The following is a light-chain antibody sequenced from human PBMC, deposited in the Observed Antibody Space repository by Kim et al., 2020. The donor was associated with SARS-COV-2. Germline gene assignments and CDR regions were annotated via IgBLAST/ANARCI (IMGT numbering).Light chain of an antibody. CDR1: QSISSD. V-gene: IGKV3-11*01. Sequence: LAPGERAPLSCRAKQSISSDLAWYQQIPGQAPRLLIWDASNRATGTPARFSGSGSGTDFTLTITSLQREDFAVYYCLQRHDWPLTFGGGTKVDIK. J-gene: IGKJ4*01. CDR2: DAS. CDR3: LQRHDWPLT.